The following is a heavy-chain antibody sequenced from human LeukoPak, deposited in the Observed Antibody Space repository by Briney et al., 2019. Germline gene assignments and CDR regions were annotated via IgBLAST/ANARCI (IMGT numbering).Heavy chain of an antibody. CDR2: INHSGST. V-gene: IGHV4-34*01. CDR3: ARGPPRYYYDSSGFTYFDY. CDR1: GGSFSGYY. D-gene: IGHD3-22*01. J-gene: IGHJ4*02. Sequence: SSETLSLTCAVYGGSFSGYYWSWIRQPPGKGLEWIGEINHSGSTNYNPSLKSRVTISVDTSKNQSSLKLSSVTAADTAVYYCARGPPRYYYDSSGFTYFDYWGQGTLVTVSS.